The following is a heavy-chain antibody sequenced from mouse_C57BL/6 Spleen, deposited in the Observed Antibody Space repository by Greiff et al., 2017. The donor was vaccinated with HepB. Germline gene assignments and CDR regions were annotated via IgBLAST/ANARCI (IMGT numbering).Heavy chain of an antibody. CDR3: AGGLFDY. V-gene: IGHV5-17*01. CDR1: GFTFSDYG. CDR2: ISSGSSTI. Sequence: EVKLMESGGGLVKPGGSLKLSCAASGFTFSDYGMHWVRQAPEKGLEWVAYISSGSSTIYYADTVKGRFTISRDNAKNTLFLQMTSLRSEDTAMYYCAGGLFDYWGQGTTLTVSS. J-gene: IGHJ2*01.